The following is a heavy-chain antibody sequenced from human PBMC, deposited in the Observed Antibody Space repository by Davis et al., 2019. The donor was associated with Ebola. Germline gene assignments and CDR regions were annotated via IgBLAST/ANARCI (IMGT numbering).Heavy chain of an antibody. Sequence: GESLKTSCASSCFTFSSYWMSWVRQAPGKGLEWVANIKQDGSEKYYVDSVKGRFTISRDNAKNSLYLQMNSLRAEDTAVYYCARQRWLQSYYFDYWGQGTLVTVSS. V-gene: IGHV3-7*03. CDR1: CFTFSSYW. CDR2: IKQDGSEK. D-gene: IGHD5-24*01. CDR3: ARQRWLQSYYFDY. J-gene: IGHJ4*02.